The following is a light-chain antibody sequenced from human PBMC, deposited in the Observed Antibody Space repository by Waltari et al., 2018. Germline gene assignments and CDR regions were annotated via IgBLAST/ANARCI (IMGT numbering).Light chain of an antibody. CDR1: QSVRSN. Sequence: EIVMTQSPATLSVSPGERVTLSCRASQSVRSNLAWYQQNPGQGPRLLIYDGSTRATGSPARFSGSGSGTDFTLTISSLQSEDFAIYYCHQSDDWPPYSFGQGTKLEIK. CDR2: DGS. J-gene: IGKJ2*03. CDR3: HQSDDWPPYS. V-gene: IGKV3-15*01.